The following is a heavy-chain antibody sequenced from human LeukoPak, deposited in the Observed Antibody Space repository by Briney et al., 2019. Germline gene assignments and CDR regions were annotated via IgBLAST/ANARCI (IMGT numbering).Heavy chain of an antibody. CDR2: IESKIDGGTT. J-gene: IGHJ4*02. Sequence: GGSLRLSCVASGFTFSNAWMSWVRQAPGKGLEWLGRIESKIDGGTTDYAAPVKGRFTISRDDSKNILYLEVNSLKTDDSGVYYCTTDKTVTTRHFDYWGQGTLVTVSS. CDR1: GFTFSNAW. D-gene: IGHD4-17*01. CDR3: TTDKTVTTRHFDY. V-gene: IGHV3-15*04.